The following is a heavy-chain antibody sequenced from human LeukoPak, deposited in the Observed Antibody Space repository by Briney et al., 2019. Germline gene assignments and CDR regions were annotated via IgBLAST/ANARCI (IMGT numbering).Heavy chain of an antibody. D-gene: IGHD3-22*01. CDR2: INHGGST. Sequence: SETLSLTCAVSGGSFSGHYWNWIRQPPGKGLEWIGEINHGGSTNYNPSLKSRVTISVDTSQNQFSLRLSSVTAADTAVYYCARLADYYDSSGYYYFDYWGQGTLVTVSS. CDR3: ARLADYYDSSGYYYFDY. V-gene: IGHV4-34*01. J-gene: IGHJ4*02. CDR1: GGSFSGHY.